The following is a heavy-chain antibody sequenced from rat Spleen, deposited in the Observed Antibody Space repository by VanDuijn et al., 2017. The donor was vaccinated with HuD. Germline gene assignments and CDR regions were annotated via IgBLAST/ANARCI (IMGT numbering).Heavy chain of an antibody. J-gene: IGHJ2*01. D-gene: IGHD3-8*01. Sequence: EVQLEESGGGLVLPGRSLKVSCVASGFTFNKYWMAWIRQAPGKGLEWVASIINTGDSTYYPDSVKGRFTISRDNAKSTLYLQMDSLRSEDTATYYCARRSPYYFDYWGQGVMVTVSS. CDR1: GFTFNKYW. V-gene: IGHV5-31*01. CDR2: IINTGDST. CDR3: ARRSPYYFDY.